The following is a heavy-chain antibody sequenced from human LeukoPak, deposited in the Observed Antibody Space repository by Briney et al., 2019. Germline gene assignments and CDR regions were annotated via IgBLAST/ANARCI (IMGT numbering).Heavy chain of an antibody. Sequence: GASVKVSCKASGYTFTSYYMHWVRQAPGQGLEWMGIINPSGGSTSYAQKFQGRVTMTRDTSTSKVYMELSSLRSEDTAVYYCARERFTGSGWQLYYFDYWGQGTLVTVSS. CDR1: GYTFTSYY. D-gene: IGHD6-25*01. J-gene: IGHJ4*02. V-gene: IGHV1-46*01. CDR3: ARERFTGSGWQLYYFDY. CDR2: INPSGGST.